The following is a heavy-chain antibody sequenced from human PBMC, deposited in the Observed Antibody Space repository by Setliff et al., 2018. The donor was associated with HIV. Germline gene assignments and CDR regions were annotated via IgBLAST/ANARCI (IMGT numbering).Heavy chain of an antibody. CDR1: GGSISSYY. D-gene: IGHD2-8*02. CDR2: IYTSGST. V-gene: IGHV4-4*07. J-gene: IGHJ6*03. Sequence: PSETLSLTCTVSGGSISSYYWSWIRQPAGKGLEWIGRIYTSGSTNYNPSLKRRVTMSVDTSKTHFSLKLSSVTAADTAVYYCARVSSTYWYSIFRNYYYHMDVWGKGTTVTVSS. CDR3: ARVSSTYWYSIFRNYYYHMDV.